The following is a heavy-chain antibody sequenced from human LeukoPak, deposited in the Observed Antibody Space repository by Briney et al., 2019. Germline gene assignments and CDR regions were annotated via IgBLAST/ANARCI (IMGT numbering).Heavy chain of an antibody. CDR2: INHSGST. Sequence: SETLSLTCAVYGGSFSGYYWSWIRQPPGKGLEWIGEINHSGSTNYNPSLKSRVTISVDTSKNQFSLKLSSVTAADTAVYYCARTPIYYFDNSGYYNWGQGTLVTVPS. J-gene: IGHJ4*02. CDR3: ARTPIYYFDNSGYYN. CDR1: GGSFSGYY. V-gene: IGHV4-34*01. D-gene: IGHD3-22*01.